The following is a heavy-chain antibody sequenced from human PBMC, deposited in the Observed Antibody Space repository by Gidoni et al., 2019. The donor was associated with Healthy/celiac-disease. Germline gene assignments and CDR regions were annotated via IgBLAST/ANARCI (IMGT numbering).Heavy chain of an antibody. V-gene: IGHV3-15*01. Sequence: EVQLVESGGGLVKPGGSLRLSCAASGFTFSNAWMSWVRQAPGKGLEWVGRIKSKTDGGTTDYAAPVKGRFTISRDDSKNTLYLQMNSLKTEDTAVYYCTTVLDSTIYYYYGMDVWGQGTTVTVSS. CDR1: GFTFSNAW. J-gene: IGHJ6*02. CDR3: TTVLDSTIYYYYGMDV. D-gene: IGHD2-2*01. CDR2: IKSKTDGGTT.